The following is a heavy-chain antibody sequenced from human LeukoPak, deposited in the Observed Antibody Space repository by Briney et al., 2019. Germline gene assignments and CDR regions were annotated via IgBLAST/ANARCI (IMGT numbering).Heavy chain of an antibody. CDR2: TNEAGGDK. D-gene: IGHD1-1*01. CDR3: AIATTGRGAFGS. Sequence: VASTNEAGGDKYYVDSVKGRFTISRDNSKNSLSLQMNSLTAEDTAIYYCAIATTGRGAFGSWGQGTLVSVSS. J-gene: IGHJ4*02. V-gene: IGHV3-7*01.